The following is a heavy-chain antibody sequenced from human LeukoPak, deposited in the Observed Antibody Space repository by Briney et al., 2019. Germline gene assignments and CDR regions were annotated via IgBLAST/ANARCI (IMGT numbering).Heavy chain of an antibody. Sequence: PGGSLRLSCAASGFSFSTYAMSWDRQAPGKGLEWVSAISGSAGRTYYADSVKGRFTISRDNSNNTLYLQMNSLRSEDTAVYYCAKDPRYYGGNSVYLRYFDYWGQGTQVTVSS. CDR2: ISGSAGRT. CDR1: GFSFSTYA. V-gene: IGHV3-23*01. J-gene: IGHJ4*02. CDR3: AKDPRYYGGNSVYLRYFDY. D-gene: IGHD4-23*01.